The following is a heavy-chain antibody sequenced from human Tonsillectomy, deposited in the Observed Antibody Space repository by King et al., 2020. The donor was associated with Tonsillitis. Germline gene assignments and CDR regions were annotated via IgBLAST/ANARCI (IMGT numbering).Heavy chain of an antibody. V-gene: IGHV3-21*01. J-gene: IGHJ4*02. D-gene: IGHD4-17*01. CDR1: GFTFTSYT. Sequence: EVQLVESGGGLVKPGGSLRLSCAASGFTFTSYTMNWVRQAPGKGLSWVSSISASNVYIYYADSVKGRFTISRDNAKNSLYLQMNSLRAEDTAVYYCARDTINGDFDSPLGYWVQGTLVTVSS. CDR3: ARDTINGDFDSPLGY. CDR2: ISASNVYI.